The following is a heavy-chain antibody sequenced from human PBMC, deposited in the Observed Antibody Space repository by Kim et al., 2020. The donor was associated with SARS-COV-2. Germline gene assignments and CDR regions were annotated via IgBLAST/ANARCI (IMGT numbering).Heavy chain of an antibody. Sequence: GGSLRLSCAASGFTFSNAWMSWVRQAPGKGLEWVGRVKSKTDGGTTDYAAPVKGRFTISRDDSKNTLYLHMNSLKTEDTAVYFCTTVLLWFGELAFDIWGQGTMVTVSS. V-gene: IGHV3-15*01. CDR1: GFTFSNAW. J-gene: IGHJ3*02. D-gene: IGHD3-10*01. CDR2: VKSKTDGGTT. CDR3: TTVLLWFGELAFDI.